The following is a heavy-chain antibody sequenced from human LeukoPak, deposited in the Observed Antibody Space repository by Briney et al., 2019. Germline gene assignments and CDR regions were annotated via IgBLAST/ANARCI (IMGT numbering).Heavy chain of an antibody. Sequence: GGSLRLFCAASGFTFRDYYMSWIREAPGKGLEWVSYISSSGSTIYYADSVKGRFTISRDNAKNSLYLQMNSLRAEDTAVYYCARPRLGELSNPDYWGQGTLVTVSS. CDR1: GFTFRDYY. D-gene: IGHD3-16*02. CDR2: ISSSGSTI. CDR3: ARPRLGELSNPDY. J-gene: IGHJ4*02. V-gene: IGHV3-11*01.